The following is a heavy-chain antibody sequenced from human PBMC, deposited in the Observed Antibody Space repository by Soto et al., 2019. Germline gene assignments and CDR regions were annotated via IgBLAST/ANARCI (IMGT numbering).Heavy chain of an antibody. Sequence: EVQLLESAGGLVQPGGSLRLSCAASGFTFSSYAMSWVRQAPGKRLEWVSAISGSGGSTYYADSVKGRFTISRDNSKNTLYLQRNSLRAEDTALYYCAKEAGRIVGVVIQNALDIWGKGTMVTVSS. D-gene: IGHD3-3*01. CDR1: GFTFSSYA. CDR2: ISGSGGST. CDR3: AKEAGRIVGVVIQNALDI. J-gene: IGHJ3*02. V-gene: IGHV3-23*01.